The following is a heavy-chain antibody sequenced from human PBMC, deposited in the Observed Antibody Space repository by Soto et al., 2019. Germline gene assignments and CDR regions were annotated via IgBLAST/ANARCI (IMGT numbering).Heavy chain of an antibody. CDR2: GNSDGSRT. J-gene: IGHJ6*02. CDR3: VRETSRSGGMDV. CDR1: GFTFSSYW. V-gene: IGHV3-74*01. D-gene: IGHD6-19*01. Sequence: PGGSLRLSCAASGFTFSSYWMHWVRQAPGKGLVWVSRGNSDGSRTSYADSVKGRFTISRDNAKNTLYLQMNSLRAEDTAVYYCVRETSRSGGMDVWGQGTTVTVSS.